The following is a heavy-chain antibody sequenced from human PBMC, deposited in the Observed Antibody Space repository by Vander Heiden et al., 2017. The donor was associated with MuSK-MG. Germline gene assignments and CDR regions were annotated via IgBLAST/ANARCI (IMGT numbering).Heavy chain of an antibody. J-gene: IGHJ4*02. CDR1: GGSISSSSYY. CDR2: IYYSGST. V-gene: IGHV4-39*01. Sequence: QLQLQESGPGLVKPSETLSLTCTVSGGSISSSSYYWGWIRQPPGKGLEWIGSIYYSGSTYYNPSLKSRVTISVDTSKNQFSLKLSSVTAADTAVYYCARLNSVAGTIDFDYWGQGTLVTVSS. D-gene: IGHD6-19*01. CDR3: ARLNSVAGTIDFDY.